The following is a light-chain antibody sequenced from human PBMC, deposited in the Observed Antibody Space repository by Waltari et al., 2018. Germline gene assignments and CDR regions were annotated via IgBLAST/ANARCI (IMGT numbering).Light chain of an antibody. CDR2: GAS. Sequence: EIVMTPSPATLSVSPGESATLSCRASQSIRSKLASYQQKPGHAPRLLIYGASTRATGVPARFSGSGSGTEFILTISSLQSEDFAVYYCQQYNAWPPWTFGQGTKVEIK. CDR3: QQYNAWPPWT. V-gene: IGKV3-15*01. J-gene: IGKJ1*01. CDR1: QSIRSK.